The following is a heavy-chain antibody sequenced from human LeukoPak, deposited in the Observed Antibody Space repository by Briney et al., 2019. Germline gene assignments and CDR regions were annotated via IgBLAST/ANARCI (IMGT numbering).Heavy chain of an antibody. CDR1: GGSISSYY. CDR2: IYYSGST. Sequence: PSETLSLTCTVSGGSISSYYWSWIRQPPGKGLEWIGYIYYSGSTNYNPSLKSRVTISVDTSKSQFSLKLSSVTAADTAVYYCARRASYYYYYMDVWGKGTTVTVSS. CDR3: ARRASYYYYYMDV. J-gene: IGHJ6*03. V-gene: IGHV4-59*01.